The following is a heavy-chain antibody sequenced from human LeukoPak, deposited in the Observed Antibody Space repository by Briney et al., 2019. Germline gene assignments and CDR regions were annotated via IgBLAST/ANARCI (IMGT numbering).Heavy chain of an antibody. D-gene: IGHD1-14*01. V-gene: IGHV3-23*01. CDR2: LSGSGDIT. J-gene: IGHJ4*02. CDR1: GFTFSSYA. Sequence: GGSLRLSCAPSGFTFSSYAMSWVRQAPGKGLEWVSALSGSGDITYYADSVKGRFTISRDNFKSTLYLQMNSLRAEDTAVYYCVKDRNISPTEAFDYWGQGTLVIVSS. CDR3: VKDRNISPTEAFDY.